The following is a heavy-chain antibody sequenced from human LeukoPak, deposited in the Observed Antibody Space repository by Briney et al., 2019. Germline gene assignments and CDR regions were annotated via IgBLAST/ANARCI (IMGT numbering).Heavy chain of an antibody. CDR1: GGTFSSYG. J-gene: IGHJ5*02. CDR2: IIPILGTV. D-gene: IGHD6-6*01. Sequence: GASVKVSCKASGGTFSSYGIGWLRQAPGQGLEWMGRIIPILGTVNYAHKFQGRVTITTDEPTTTAYMELSSLRSEDTAMYYCARALSWSITALNDWFDPWGQGTLATVSS. CDR3: ARALSWSITALNDWFDP. V-gene: IGHV1-69*11.